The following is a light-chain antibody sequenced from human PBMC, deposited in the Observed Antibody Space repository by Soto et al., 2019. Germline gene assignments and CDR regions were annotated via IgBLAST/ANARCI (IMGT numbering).Light chain of an antibody. V-gene: IGLV4-69*01. Sequence: QPVLTQSPSASASLGASVKLTCTLSSGHSNYAIAWHQQQPEKGPRFLMNINSDGSHNKGDEIPDRFSGSSSGTERYLTISSLQSEDEADYYCQTWGAGIPWVFGGGTKLTVL. CDR3: QTWGAGIPWV. CDR2: INSDGSH. CDR1: SGHSNYA. J-gene: IGLJ3*02.